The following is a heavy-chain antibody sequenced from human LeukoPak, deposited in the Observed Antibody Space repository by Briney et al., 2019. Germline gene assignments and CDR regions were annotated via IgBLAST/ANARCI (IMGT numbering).Heavy chain of an antibody. CDR1: GYTFTGYY. J-gene: IGHJ1*01. CDR2: INPNSGGT. V-gene: IGHV1-2*02. Sequence: ASVKVSCKASGYTFTGYYMHWVRQAPGQGLEWMGWINPNSGGTNYAQKFQGRVTMTRDTSISTAYMELSRLRSDDTAVYYCARATSTSVSGYFQHWGRGTLVTVSS. D-gene: IGHD2-2*01. CDR3: ARATSTSVSGYFQH.